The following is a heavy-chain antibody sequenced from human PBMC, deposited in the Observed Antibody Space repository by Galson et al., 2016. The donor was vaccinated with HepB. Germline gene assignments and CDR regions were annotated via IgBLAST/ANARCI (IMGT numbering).Heavy chain of an antibody. V-gene: IGHV5-10-1*01. D-gene: IGHD2-21*01. CDR2: INPSDSYT. CDR3: ARHMSRSFDY. CDR1: GYSFTGHW. J-gene: IGHJ4*02. Sequence: QSGAEVKKSGESLRISCKGSGYSFTGHWISWVRQMPGTGLEWMGTINPSDSYTNYSPSFQGHLTISTDKSISTAYLQWSSLKASDTAMYYCARHMSRSFDYWGQGTLVTVSS.